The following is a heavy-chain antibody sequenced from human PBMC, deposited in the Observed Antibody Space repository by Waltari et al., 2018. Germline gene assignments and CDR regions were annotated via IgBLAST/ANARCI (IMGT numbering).Heavy chain of an antibody. D-gene: IGHD5-12*01. V-gene: IGHV3-53*01. CDR1: GFTVSSNY. CDR2: LYSGGGT. J-gene: IGHJ4*02. Sequence: EVPLVEAGGGWIQPGGSRRLSCAASGFTVSSNYMRWVRQAPGKGLGWVSVLYSGGGTSYADSVKGRFTSSGDNSKSTLYLQMNSLRAEDTAVYYCARIFSGYDLDYWGQGTLVTVSS. CDR3: ARIFSGYDLDY.